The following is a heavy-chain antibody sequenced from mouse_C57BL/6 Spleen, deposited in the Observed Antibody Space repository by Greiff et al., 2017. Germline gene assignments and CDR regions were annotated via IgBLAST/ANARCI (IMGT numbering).Heavy chain of an antibody. CDR2: ILRGGST. CDR1: GFSLTSYG. J-gene: IGHJ4*01. Sequence: VQLQQSGPGLVQPSQSLSITCTVSGFSLTSYGVHWVRQSPGKGLEWLGVILRGGSTDYNAAFISRLSTSKDNSKSQVFFKMNSLQADDTAIYYCARKTSNYYYGSSYAMDYWGQGTSVTVSS. V-gene: IGHV2-2*01. D-gene: IGHD1-1*01. CDR3: ARKTSNYYYGSSYAMDY.